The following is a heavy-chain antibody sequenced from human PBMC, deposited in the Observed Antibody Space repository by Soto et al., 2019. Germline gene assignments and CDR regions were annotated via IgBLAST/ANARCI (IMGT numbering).Heavy chain of an antibody. Sequence: GGSLRLSCAASGFTFSSYGMHWVRQAPGKGLEWVAVISYDGSNKYYADSVKGRFTISRDNSKNTLYLQMNSLRAEDTAVYYCAKDGSYNWNYVSHLDYWGQGTLVTV. D-gene: IGHD1-7*01. CDR3: AKDGSYNWNYVSHLDY. V-gene: IGHV3-30*18. CDR1: GFTFSSYG. CDR2: ISYDGSNK. J-gene: IGHJ4*02.